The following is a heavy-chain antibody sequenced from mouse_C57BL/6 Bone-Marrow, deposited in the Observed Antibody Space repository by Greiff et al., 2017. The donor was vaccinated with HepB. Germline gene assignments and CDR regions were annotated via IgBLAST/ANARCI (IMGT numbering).Heavy chain of an antibody. V-gene: IGHV5-17*01. CDR3: ARDRGLRRSHAMDY. Sequence: EVMLVESGGGLVKPGGSLKLSCAASGFTFSDYGMHWVRQAPEKGLEWVAYISSGSSTIYYADTVKGRFTISRDNAKNTLFLQMTSLRSEDTAMYYCARDRGLRRSHAMDYWGQGTSVTVSS. CDR2: ISSGSSTI. J-gene: IGHJ4*01. CDR1: GFTFSDYG. D-gene: IGHD2-4*01.